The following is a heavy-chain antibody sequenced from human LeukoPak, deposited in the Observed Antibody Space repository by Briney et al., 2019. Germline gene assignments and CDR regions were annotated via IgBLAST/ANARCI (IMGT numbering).Heavy chain of an antibody. Sequence: GGSLRLSCAASGFTFSSYGMHWVRQAPGKGLEWVAFIRYDGSNKYYADSVKGRFTISRDNSKNTLYLQMNSLGAEDTAVYYCAKDAPYYDILTDYYYYYMDVWGKGTTVTISS. V-gene: IGHV3-30*02. J-gene: IGHJ6*03. D-gene: IGHD3-9*01. CDR3: AKDAPYYDILTDYYYYYMDV. CDR2: IRYDGSNK. CDR1: GFTFSSYG.